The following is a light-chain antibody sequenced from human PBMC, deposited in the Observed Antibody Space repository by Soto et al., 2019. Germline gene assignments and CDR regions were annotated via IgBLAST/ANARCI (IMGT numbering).Light chain of an antibody. CDR2: GVS. J-gene: IGKJ5*01. Sequence: EIVMMQSPATLSVSPGESVTLSCRASQLFSSNLAWYQHKPGQAPRLLIYGVSTRDTGVPDRFSGSASGTEFTLTISSLQSEDFAVYYCQQYNNWPRTFGQ. CDR3: QQYNNWPRT. V-gene: IGKV3-15*01. CDR1: QLFSSN.